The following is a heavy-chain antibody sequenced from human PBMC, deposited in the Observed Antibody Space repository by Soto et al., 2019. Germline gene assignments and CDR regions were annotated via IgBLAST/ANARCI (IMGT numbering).Heavy chain of an antibody. V-gene: IGHV3-23*01. J-gene: IGHJ5*02. Sequence: GGSLRLSCAASGFTFSNYAMSWVRQAPGKGLEWVSSISGSGGNTYYADSVKGRFTISRDNSKNTLYLQMNSLRAEDTAVYYCAKDGGKDGYFGNWFDPWGQGTLVTVSS. CDR1: GFTFSNYA. D-gene: IGHD5-12*01. CDR3: AKDGGKDGYFGNWFDP. CDR2: ISGSGGNT.